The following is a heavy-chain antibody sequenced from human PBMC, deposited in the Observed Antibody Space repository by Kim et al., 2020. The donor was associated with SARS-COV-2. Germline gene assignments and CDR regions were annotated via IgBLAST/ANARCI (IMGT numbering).Heavy chain of an antibody. CDR1: GFTVSSNY. J-gene: IGHJ4*02. Sequence: GGSLRLSCAASGFTVSSNYMSWVRQAPGKGLEWVSVIYSGGSTYYADSVKGRFTISRDNSKNTLYLQMNSRRAEDTAVYYCAREGYSSSSGDYWGQGTLVTVSS. CDR2: IYSGGST. D-gene: IGHD6-13*01. V-gene: IGHV3-53*01. CDR3: AREGYSSSSGDY.